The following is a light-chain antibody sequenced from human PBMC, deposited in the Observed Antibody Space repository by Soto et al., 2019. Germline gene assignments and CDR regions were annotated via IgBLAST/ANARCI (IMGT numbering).Light chain of an antibody. CDR2: EVS. V-gene: IGLV2-14*01. Sequence: QSVLTQPASVSGSAGQSIIISCTGTSSDVGGYNYVSWYQQHPGKAPKLMIYEVSNRPSGVSNRFSGAKSGNTASLTISGLQAEDEADYYCSSYTTSSTLFGTGTKVTVL. CDR3: SSYTTSSTL. J-gene: IGLJ1*01. CDR1: SSDVGGYNY.